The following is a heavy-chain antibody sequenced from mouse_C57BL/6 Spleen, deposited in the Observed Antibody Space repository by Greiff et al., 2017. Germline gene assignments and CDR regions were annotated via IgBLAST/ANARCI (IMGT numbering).Heavy chain of an antibody. D-gene: IGHD1-1*02. CDR1: GYTFTDYY. CDR2: IYPGSGNT. V-gene: IGHV1-76*01. J-gene: IGHJ2*01. CDR3: ARGGGNFDY. Sequence: VQLQQSGAELVRPGASVKLSCKASGYTFTDYYINWVKQRPGQGLEWIARIYPGSGNTYYNEKFKGKATLTAEKSSSTAYMQLSSLTSEDSAVYFCARGGGNFDYWGQGTTLTVSS.